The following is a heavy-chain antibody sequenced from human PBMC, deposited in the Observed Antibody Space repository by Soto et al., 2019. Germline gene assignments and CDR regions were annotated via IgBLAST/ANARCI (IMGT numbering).Heavy chain of an antibody. V-gene: IGHV4-34*01. D-gene: IGHD3-16*01. CDR3: ARGRLPTRRRGWFAP. Sequence: SETLSLTCAVYGGSFSGYYWSWIRQPPGKGLEWIGEINHSGSTNYNPSLKSRVTISVDTSKNQFSLKLSSVTAADTAVYYCARGRLPTRRRGWFAPWGQGTLVTVSS. CDR2: INHSGST. J-gene: IGHJ5*02. CDR1: GGSFSGYY.